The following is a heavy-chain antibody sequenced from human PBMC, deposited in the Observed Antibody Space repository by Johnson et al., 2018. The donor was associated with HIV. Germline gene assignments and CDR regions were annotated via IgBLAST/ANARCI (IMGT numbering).Heavy chain of an antibody. Sequence: EVQVVESGGDLVQPGGSLRLSCAASGFTFSSYDMHWVRQATGKGLEWVSAIGTAGDTYYPGSVKGRFTISRENAKNSLYLQMNSLRAGDTAVYYCARRNGDIHAFDIWGQGTMVTVSS. CDR2: IGTAGDT. V-gene: IGHV3-13*01. CDR1: GFTFSSYD. CDR3: ARRNGDIHAFDI. J-gene: IGHJ3*02. D-gene: IGHD2-15*01.